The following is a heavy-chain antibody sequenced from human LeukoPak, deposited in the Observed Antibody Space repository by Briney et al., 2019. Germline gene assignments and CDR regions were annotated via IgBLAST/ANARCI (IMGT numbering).Heavy chain of an antibody. CDR1: DDSITSLNRY. CDR2: VGYDGGP. J-gene: IGHJ3*02. Sequence: SETLSLTCTVSDDSITSLNRYWGWIRQPPGKGLEWLGSVGYDGGPYHNPSLTSRVTMSIDSSRNQFSLSLTSVTAADTAVYYCARLTFPGLRYDDRRIFDIWGQGSVVTVSS. D-gene: IGHD3-3*01. V-gene: IGHV4-39*07. CDR3: ARLTFPGLRYDDRRIFDI.